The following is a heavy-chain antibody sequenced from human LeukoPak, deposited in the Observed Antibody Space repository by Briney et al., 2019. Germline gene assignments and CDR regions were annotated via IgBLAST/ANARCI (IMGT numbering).Heavy chain of an antibody. CDR3: ARVTWFGELFVDY. CDR1: GGSISSYY. CDR2: IYYSGST. Sequence: SETLSLTCTVSGGSISSYYWSWIRQPPGKGLEWIGYIYYSGSTNYNRSLKSRVTISVDTSKNQFSLKLSSVTAADTAVYYCARVTWFGELFVDYWGQGTLVTVSS. V-gene: IGHV4-59*01. J-gene: IGHJ4*02. D-gene: IGHD3-10*01.